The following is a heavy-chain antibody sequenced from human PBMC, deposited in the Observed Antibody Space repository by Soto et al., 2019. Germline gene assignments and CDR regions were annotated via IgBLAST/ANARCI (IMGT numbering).Heavy chain of an antibody. D-gene: IGHD2-2*01. V-gene: IGHV4-34*02. J-gene: IGHJ5*02. CDR2: INHSGST. Sequence: QVQLQQWGAGLLRPSETLSLTCAVYGGSFSDYYWSWLRQPPGKGLEWIGEINHSGSTEYDPSLKSRVTVSVDTCKKQFSLKLNSVSAADTAIYYCSSTPVCTTTSWYGGVFDPWGQGTLVTVSS. CDR3: SSTPVCTTTSWYGGVFDP. CDR1: GGSFSDYY.